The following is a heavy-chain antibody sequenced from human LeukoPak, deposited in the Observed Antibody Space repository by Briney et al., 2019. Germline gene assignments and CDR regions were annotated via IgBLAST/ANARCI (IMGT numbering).Heavy chain of an antibody. D-gene: IGHD5-24*01. CDR2: IIPIFGTA. CDR3: ARSMDGYNLAFDY. V-gene: IGHV1-69*01. J-gene: IGHJ4*02. Sequence: SVKVSCKASGGTFSSYAISWVRQAPGQGLEWMGGIIPIFGTANYAQKFQGRVTITADESTSTAYMELSSLRSEDTAVYYCARSMDGYNLAFDYWGQGTLVTVSS. CDR1: GGTFSSYA.